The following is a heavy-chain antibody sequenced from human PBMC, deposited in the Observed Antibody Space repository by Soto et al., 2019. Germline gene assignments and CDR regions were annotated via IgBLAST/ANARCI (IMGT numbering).Heavy chain of an antibody. Sequence: QVQLQESGPGLVKPSQTLSLTCTVSGGSISSGDYYWSWIRQPPGKGLEWIGYIYYSGSTYYNPSLKRRVTIPVATSKNQCYLNLRYVSAADTAVYYCAGGSGCSGGLWYAGPDYWGPGTLVTLSS. V-gene: IGHV4-30-4*01. CDR2: IYYSGST. D-gene: IGHD2-15*01. CDR1: GGSISSGDYY. J-gene: IGHJ4*01. CDR3: AGGSGCSGGLWYAGPDY.